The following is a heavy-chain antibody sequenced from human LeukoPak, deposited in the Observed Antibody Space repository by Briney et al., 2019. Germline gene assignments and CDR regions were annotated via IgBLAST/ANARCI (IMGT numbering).Heavy chain of an antibody. D-gene: IGHD3-16*01. CDR2: INPNSGDT. Sequence: ASVKVSCKASGYTLTYYYIHWVRQAPGQGLEWMGWINPNSGDTNYAQNLQGRVTLTSDTAINTAYMELSRLRSDDTAVYFCARVVSGGVIWAYWGQGTLVTVSS. CDR3: ARVVSGGVIWAY. J-gene: IGHJ4*02. CDR1: GYTLTYYY. V-gene: IGHV1-2*02.